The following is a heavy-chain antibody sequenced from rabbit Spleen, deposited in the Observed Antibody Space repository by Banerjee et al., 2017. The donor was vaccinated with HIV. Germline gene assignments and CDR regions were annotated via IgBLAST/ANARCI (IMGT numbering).Heavy chain of an antibody. J-gene: IGHJ4*01. CDR1: GFSFSARYY. CDR3: ARDYYNNDWGAADL. CDR2: IYGGSLVTT. Sequence: QSLEESGGDLVKPGASLTLTCTASGFSFSARYYMCWVRQAPGKGLQWIACIYGGSLVTTYYATWAKGRFTISKASSTTVTLQMTSLTGADTATYFCARDYYNNDWGAADLWGQGTLVTVS. D-gene: IGHD4-1*01. V-gene: IGHV1S40*01.